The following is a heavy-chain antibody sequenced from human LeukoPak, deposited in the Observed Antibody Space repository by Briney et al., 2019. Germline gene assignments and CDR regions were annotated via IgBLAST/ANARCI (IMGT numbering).Heavy chain of an antibody. D-gene: IGHD6-13*01. V-gene: IGHV1-69*13. J-gene: IGHJ6*02. CDR3: ARAGYSNSSRDNYYYYYGMDV. CDR1: GGTFSSYA. CDR2: IIPIFGTT. Sequence: ASVKVSCKASGGTFSSYAISWVRQAPRQGLGWMGGIIPIFGTTNYAQTFQGRVMITADESTSTAYMELSSLRSEDTAVYYCARAGYSNSSRDNYYYYYGMDVWGQGTTVTVSS.